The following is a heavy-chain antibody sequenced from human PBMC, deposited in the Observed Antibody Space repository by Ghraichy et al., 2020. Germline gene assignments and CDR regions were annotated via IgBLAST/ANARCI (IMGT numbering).Heavy chain of an antibody. V-gene: IGHV3-49*04. Sequence: GGSLRLSCTASGFTFGDYAMSWVRQAPGKGLEWVGFIRSKAYGGTTEYAASVKGRFTISRDDSKSIAYLQMNSLKTEDTAVYYCTRVGWFGELLVSYYYGMDVWGQGTTVTVSS. CDR3: TRVGWFGELLVSYYYGMDV. CDR2: IRSKAYGGTT. J-gene: IGHJ6*02. D-gene: IGHD3-10*01. CDR1: GFTFGDYA.